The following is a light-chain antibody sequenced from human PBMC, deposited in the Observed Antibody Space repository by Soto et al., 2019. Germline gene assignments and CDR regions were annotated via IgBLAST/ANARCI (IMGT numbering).Light chain of an antibody. CDR2: INK. CDR3: QPYDISPSGSYV. J-gene: IGLJ1*01. V-gene: IGLV1-40*01. CDR1: SSNIGAGSD. Sequence: QSLLTQAPSVSGAPGQTFTISCTGTSSNIGAGSDVHWYQQLPGAAPKLLIYINKNRPSGVPDRFSGSKSGSSASLAITGLQAEDEADYYCQPYDISPSGSYVFGTGTKVTVL.